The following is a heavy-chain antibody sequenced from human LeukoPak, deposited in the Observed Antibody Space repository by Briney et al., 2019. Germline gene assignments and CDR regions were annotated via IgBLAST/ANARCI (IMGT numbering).Heavy chain of an antibody. CDR1: GFTFSSCG. CDR2: IIGSGGST. CDR3: AKGSEWFGEYRRPEEYYFDY. J-gene: IGHJ4*02. D-gene: IGHD3-10*01. Sequence: PGGSLRLSCAASGFTFSSCGMRWVRQAPGKGLEWVSAIIGSGGSTYYEDSVTGRFTISRDNSKNTLYLQMNSLRAEDTAVYYCAKGSEWFGEYRRPEEYYFDYWGQGTLVTVSS. V-gene: IGHV3-23*01.